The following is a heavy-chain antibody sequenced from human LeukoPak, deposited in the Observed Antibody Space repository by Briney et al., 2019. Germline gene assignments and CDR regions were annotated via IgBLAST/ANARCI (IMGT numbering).Heavy chain of an antibody. CDR2: IYYSGST. D-gene: IGHD6-13*01. Sequence: RASETLSLTCTVSGGSISSYYWSWIRQPPGKGLGWIGYIYYSGSTNYNPSLKSRVTISVDTSKNQFSLRLNSVTAADTAVYYCVRSVSSWANFDYWGQGTLVTVSS. CDR1: GGSISSYY. J-gene: IGHJ4*02. CDR3: VRSVSSWANFDY. V-gene: IGHV4-59*01.